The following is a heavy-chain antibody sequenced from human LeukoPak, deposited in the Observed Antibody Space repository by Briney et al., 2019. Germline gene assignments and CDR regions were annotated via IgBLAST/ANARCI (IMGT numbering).Heavy chain of an antibody. Sequence: GGSLRLSWAPSEFPVSRNYSNWVRQSPGKGLEWVSLIYSGTTTFYSDSVKGRFTISRDNSRNTLYLQMNSLRAEDTAVYYCGRLALTPWYFDLWGRGTLVTVSS. J-gene: IGHJ2*01. CDR3: GRLALTPWYFDL. CDR2: IYSGTTT. CDR1: EFPVSRNY. D-gene: IGHD5-12*01. V-gene: IGHV3-53*01.